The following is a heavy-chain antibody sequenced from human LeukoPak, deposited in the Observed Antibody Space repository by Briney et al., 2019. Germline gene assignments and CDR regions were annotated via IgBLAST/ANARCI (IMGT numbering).Heavy chain of an antibody. CDR3: ARDQCVYCSGGSLLG. CDR1: GYTFTRYY. Sequence: ASVKVSCTASGYTFTRYYMHWVRQAPGQGLEWMGWINPNSGGTNLAQKFQGRVTMTRDTSISTAYMELSRLTSDDTALYYCARDQCVYCSGGSLLGWGQGTLVTVSS. J-gene: IGHJ4*02. V-gene: IGHV1-2*02. CDR2: INPNSGGT. D-gene: IGHD2-15*01.